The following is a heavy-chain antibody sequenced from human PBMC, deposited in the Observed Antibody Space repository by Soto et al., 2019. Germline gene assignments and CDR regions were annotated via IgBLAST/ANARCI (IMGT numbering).Heavy chain of an antibody. CDR2: IYYSGST. D-gene: IGHD5-18*01. J-gene: IGHJ4*02. V-gene: IGHV4-31*03. CDR1: GGSISSGGYY. Sequence: PSESLSLTCTVSGGSISSGGYYWSWIRQHPGKGLEWIGYIYYSGSTYYNPSLKSRVTISVDTSKNQFSLKLSSVTAADTAVYYCARGERVEQLWLRVPYFDYWGQGTLVTVSS. CDR3: ARGERVEQLWLRVPYFDY.